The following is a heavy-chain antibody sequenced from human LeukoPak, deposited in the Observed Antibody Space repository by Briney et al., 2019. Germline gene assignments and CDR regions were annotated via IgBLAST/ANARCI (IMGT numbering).Heavy chain of an antibody. CDR1: GGSISSYY. CDR3: ARGTLYYDFWSGPYY. V-gene: IGHV4-34*01. D-gene: IGHD3-3*01. CDR2: INHSGST. J-gene: IGHJ4*02. Sequence: SETLSLTCTVSGGSISSYYWSWIRQPPGKGLEWIGEINHSGSTNYNPSLKSRVTISVDTSKNQFSLKLSSVTAADTAVYYCARGTLYYDFWSGPYYWGQGTLVTVSS.